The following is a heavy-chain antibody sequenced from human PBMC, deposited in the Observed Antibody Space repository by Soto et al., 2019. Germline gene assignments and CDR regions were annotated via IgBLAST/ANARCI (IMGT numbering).Heavy chain of an antibody. Sequence: SETLSLTCTVSGGSISTYYWNWIRQPPGKGLEWIGYIHYSGSTNCSPSLKSRVTISVDTSKNQFSLKLSSVTAADTAVYYCARRYGSAIDYWGQGTLVTVSS. V-gene: IGHV4-59*08. J-gene: IGHJ4*02. CDR2: IHYSGST. CDR1: GGSISTYY. D-gene: IGHD1-26*01. CDR3: ARRYGSAIDY.